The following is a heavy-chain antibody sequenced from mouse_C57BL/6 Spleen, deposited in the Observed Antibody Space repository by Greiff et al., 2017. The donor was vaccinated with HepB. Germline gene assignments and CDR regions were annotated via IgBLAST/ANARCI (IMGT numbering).Heavy chain of an antibody. CDR1: GYTFTDYY. CDR3: ARGSGYGFDY. CDR2: INPNNGGT. V-gene: IGHV1-26*01. Sequence: VQLQQSEPELVKPGASVKISCKASGYTFTDYYMNWVKQSHGKSLEWIGDINPNNGGTSYNQKFKGKATLTVDKSSSTAYMELRSLTSEDSAVYYCARGSGYGFDYWGQGTTLTVSS. D-gene: IGHD3-2*02. J-gene: IGHJ2*01.